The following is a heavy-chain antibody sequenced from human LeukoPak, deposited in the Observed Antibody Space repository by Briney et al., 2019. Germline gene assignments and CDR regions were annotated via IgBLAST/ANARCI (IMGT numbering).Heavy chain of an antibody. CDR1: GFTVSSNY. Sequence: GGSLRLSCAASGFTVSSNYMGWVRQAPGKGLEWVSVIYNGGNTYYADSVKDRFTISRDNSRNTLYLQMNSLRAEDTALYYCARKSGSYLEWGQGTLVTVSS. CDR2: IYNGGNT. V-gene: IGHV3-53*01. J-gene: IGHJ4*02. D-gene: IGHD1-26*01. CDR3: ARKSGSYLE.